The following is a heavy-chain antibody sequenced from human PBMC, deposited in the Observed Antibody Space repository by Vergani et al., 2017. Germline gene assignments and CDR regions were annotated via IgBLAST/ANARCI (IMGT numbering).Heavy chain of an antibody. J-gene: IGHJ6*02. CDR3: ARLLAVAGWYYYYGMDV. D-gene: IGHD6-19*01. CDR1: GFTSSYYG. V-gene: IGHV3-30*03. CDR2: ISYDGTQK. Sequence: QVHLVESGGGVVQPGRSLRLSCVVSGFTSSYYGMHWVRQAPGKGLEWVAVISYDGTQKYYADSVKGRFTISRDNSKSTLYLQMNSLRAEDTAVYYCARLLAVAGWYYYYGMDVWGQGTTVTVSS.